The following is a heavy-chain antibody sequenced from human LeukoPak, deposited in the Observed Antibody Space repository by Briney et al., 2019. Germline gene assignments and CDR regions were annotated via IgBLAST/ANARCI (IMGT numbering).Heavy chain of an antibody. CDR2: ISSSSSYI. J-gene: IGHJ4*02. CDR3: ARLSSSGNYSPIDY. Sequence: GGSLRLSCAASGFTFSSYSMNWVRQAPGKGLEWVSSISSSSSYIYYADSVKGRFTISRDNAKNSLYLQMNSLRAEDTALYYCARLSSSGNYSPIDYWGQGTLVTVSS. D-gene: IGHD1-26*01. CDR1: GFTFSSYS. V-gene: IGHV3-21*04.